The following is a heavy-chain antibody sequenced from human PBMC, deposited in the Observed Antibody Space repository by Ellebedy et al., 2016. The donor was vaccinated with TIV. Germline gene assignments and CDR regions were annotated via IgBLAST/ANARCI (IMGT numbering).Heavy chain of an antibody. V-gene: IGHV1-2*02. CDR3: ARDTVGATEEVFHY. D-gene: IGHD1-26*01. CDR2: INPNSAAT. Sequence: ASVKVSCXASGYIFIDHFIHWVRQAPGQGLEWMGWINPNSAATKYSQRFQGRVTMTSDTSISTAYMELSRLRSDDTAVYYCARDTVGATEEVFHYWGQGTLVTVSS. CDR1: GYIFIDHF. J-gene: IGHJ4*02.